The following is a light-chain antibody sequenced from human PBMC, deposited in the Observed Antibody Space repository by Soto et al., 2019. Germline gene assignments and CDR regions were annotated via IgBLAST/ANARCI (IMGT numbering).Light chain of an antibody. Sequence: FVLTQSPGTLSLSPGERATLSCRASQSLTNSFMAWYQQKPGQAPRLLIYDTSSRASGIPDRFSGSGSGTDFTLTISRLETEDFAVYYCQQYGSSPPITFGQGTRLEIK. J-gene: IGKJ5*01. CDR2: DTS. CDR1: QSLTNSF. V-gene: IGKV3-20*01. CDR3: QQYGSSPPIT.